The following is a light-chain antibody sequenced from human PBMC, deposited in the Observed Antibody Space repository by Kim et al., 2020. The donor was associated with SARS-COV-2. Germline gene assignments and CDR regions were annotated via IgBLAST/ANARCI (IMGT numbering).Light chain of an antibody. Sequence: QSALTQPASVSGSPGQSITISCTGTSSDVGGYNYVSWYQQHPGKAPKLMIYAVSKRPSGVSNRFSGSKSGNTASLTISGLHAEDEADYYCSSYTSSSTWVFGGGTQLTVL. CDR2: AVS. J-gene: IGLJ3*02. CDR1: SSDVGGYNY. CDR3: SSYTSSSTWV. V-gene: IGLV2-14*01.